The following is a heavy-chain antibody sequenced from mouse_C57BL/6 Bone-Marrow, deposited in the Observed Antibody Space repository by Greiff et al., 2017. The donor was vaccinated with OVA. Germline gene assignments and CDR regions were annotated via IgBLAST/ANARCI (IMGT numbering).Heavy chain of an antibody. J-gene: IGHJ2*01. Sequence: VQLQQSGAELVRPGTSVKVSCKASGYAFTNYLIEWVKQRPGQGLEWIGLINPGSGGTNYNEKFKGKATLTADKSSSTAYMQLSSLTSEDSAVYFCARGIYYDYDGGYWGQGTTLTVSS. CDR3: ARGIYYDYDGGY. CDR1: GYAFTNYL. V-gene: IGHV1-54*01. D-gene: IGHD2-4*01. CDR2: INPGSGGT.